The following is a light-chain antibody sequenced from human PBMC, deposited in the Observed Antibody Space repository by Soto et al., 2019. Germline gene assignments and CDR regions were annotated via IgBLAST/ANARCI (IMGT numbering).Light chain of an antibody. J-gene: IGKJ5*01. Sequence: EIVLTQSPVTLSVSPGERATLSCRASQSVRSYLAWYQQKPGQAPRLLIYDASNRATGTPARFSGSGSGTDFTLTLSSLEPEDFAVYFCQQRFSWPVTFGQGTRLEIK. CDR1: QSVRSY. V-gene: IGKV3-11*01. CDR2: DAS. CDR3: QQRFSWPVT.